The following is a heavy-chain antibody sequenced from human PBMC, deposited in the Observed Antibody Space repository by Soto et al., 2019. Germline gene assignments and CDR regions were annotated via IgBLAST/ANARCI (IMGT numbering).Heavy chain of an antibody. CDR3: TRDRPHAWLDP. V-gene: IGHV1-46*01. CDR2: INPDDGGT. Sequence: ASVKVSCKASGYSLSDYYIHWVRQAPGQGLEWVAMINPDDGGTRYAQRFQGRVTVTRGTSTSTVYMEMSNLRSEDTALYYCTRDRPHAWLDPWGQGTLVTVSS. J-gene: IGHJ5*02. CDR1: GYSLSDYY.